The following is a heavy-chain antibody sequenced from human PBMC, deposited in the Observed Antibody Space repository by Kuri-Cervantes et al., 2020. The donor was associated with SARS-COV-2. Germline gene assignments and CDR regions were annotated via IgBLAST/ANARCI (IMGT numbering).Heavy chain of an antibody. D-gene: IGHD3-22*01. CDR3: ARDRSSSGYSDY. Sequence: SETLSLTCAVYGGSFSGYYWSWIRQPPGKGLEWIGYSYYSGSTNYNPTLKSRVTISVDTSKNQFSLKLSSVTAADTAVYYCARDRSSSGYSDYWGQGTLVTVSS. J-gene: IGHJ4*02. V-gene: IGHV4-59*01. CDR1: GGSFSGYY. CDR2: SYYSGST.